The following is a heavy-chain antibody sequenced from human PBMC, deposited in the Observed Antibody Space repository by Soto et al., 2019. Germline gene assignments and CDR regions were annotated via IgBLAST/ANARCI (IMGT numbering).Heavy chain of an antibody. Sequence: QVQLVESGGGVVQPGRSLRLSCAASGFIFSDYSMHWVRQAPGKGLEWVAVTSYDESSKYYADSVKGRFTISRDNSKNTPFLQMNSLRPEDTAVYFCARVMTTGNYYFDFWGQGTLVTVSS. J-gene: IGHJ4*02. D-gene: IGHD4-17*01. CDR2: TSYDESSK. V-gene: IGHV3-30-3*01. CDR1: GFIFSDYS. CDR3: ARVMTTGNYYFDF.